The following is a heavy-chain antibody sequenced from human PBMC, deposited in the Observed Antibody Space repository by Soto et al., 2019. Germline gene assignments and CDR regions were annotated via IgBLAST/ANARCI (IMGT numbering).Heavy chain of an antibody. CDR3: ARDRGDYEGLVPYSFDY. CDR1: GSISSSSYY. Sequence: GSISSSSYYWGWIRQPPGKGLEWIGSIYYSGSTYYNPSLKSRVTISVDTSKNQFSLKLSSVTAADTAVYYCARDRGDYEGLVPYSFDYWGQGTLVTVSS. J-gene: IGHJ4*02. D-gene: IGHD4-17*01. V-gene: IGHV4-39*02. CDR2: IYYSGST.